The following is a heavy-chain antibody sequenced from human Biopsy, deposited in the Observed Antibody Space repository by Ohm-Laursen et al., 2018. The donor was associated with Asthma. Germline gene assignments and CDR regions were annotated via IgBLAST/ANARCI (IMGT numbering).Heavy chain of an antibody. Sequence: SLRLSCTASEFSFSHYPMHWVRQAPGKGLEWVAVISYHGAIKFYADSVKGRFTISRDNSKNTLDLQMNSLREEDTAVYYCVRDGTDDAFDIWGQGTVVSVSS. CDR1: EFSFSHYP. CDR2: ISYHGAIK. J-gene: IGHJ3*02. CDR3: VRDGTDDAFDI. D-gene: IGHD1-1*01. V-gene: IGHV3-30-3*01.